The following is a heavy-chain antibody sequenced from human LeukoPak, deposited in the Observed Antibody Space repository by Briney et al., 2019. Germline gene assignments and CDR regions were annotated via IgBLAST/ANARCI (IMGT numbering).Heavy chain of an antibody. D-gene: IGHD3-9*01. CDR2: ISISGTTI. CDR1: GFTFSDYD. J-gene: IGHJ4*02. V-gene: IGHV3-48*03. CDR3: ARVPYYDILTGYYREAGYYFDY. Sequence: GGSLRLSCAASGFTFSDYDMNWVRQAPGKGLEWLSDISISGTTIHYADSVKGRFTISRDNAKNSLYLQMNSLRAEDTAVYYYARVPYYDILTGYYREAGYYFDYWGQGTLVTVSS.